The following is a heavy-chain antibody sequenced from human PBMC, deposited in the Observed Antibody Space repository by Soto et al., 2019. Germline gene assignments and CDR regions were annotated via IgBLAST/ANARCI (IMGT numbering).Heavy chain of an antibody. CDR2: YDPDDDGT. J-gene: IGHJ4*02. CDR3: ASVRDGYQPLGY. D-gene: IGHD2-2*01. CDR1: GNTLTKLP. V-gene: IGHV1-24*01. Sequence: QVQLVQSGAEVKKPGASVKVSCHLSGNTLTKLPMHWVRQAPGKGLEWMGGYDPDDDGTIYAENFQGRLTLTEDTSTNTADMELSRLTSEDTAVYYCASVRDGYQPLGYWGQGTLVYVSS.